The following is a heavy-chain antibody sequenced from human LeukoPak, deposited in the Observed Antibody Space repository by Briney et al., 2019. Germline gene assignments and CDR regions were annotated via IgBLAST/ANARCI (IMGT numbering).Heavy chain of an antibody. J-gene: IGHJ4*02. Sequence: GGSLRLSCTASGFQFSGYAMHWVRQAPGKGLEWVAVISYDGSNKYYADSVKGRFTISRDNAKNSLYLQMNSLRAEDTALYHCARSGYDFWSGYLTTYFDYWGQGTLVTVSS. CDR2: ISYDGSNK. V-gene: IGHV3-30-3*01. D-gene: IGHD3-3*01. CDR3: ARSGYDFWSGYLTTYFDY. CDR1: GFQFSGYA.